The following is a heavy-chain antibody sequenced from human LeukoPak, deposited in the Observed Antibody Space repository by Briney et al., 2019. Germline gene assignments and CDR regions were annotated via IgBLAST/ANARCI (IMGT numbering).Heavy chain of an antibody. CDR2: ISSSSSYI. Sequence: GGSLRLSCAASGFTFSSYSMNWVRQAPGKGLEWVSSISSSSSYIYYADSVKGRFTISRDNSKNTLYLQMNSLRAEDTAVYYCAKRSLLWFGELSHFDYWGQGTLVTVSS. V-gene: IGHV3-21*01. CDR3: AKRSLLWFGELSHFDY. D-gene: IGHD3-10*01. J-gene: IGHJ4*02. CDR1: GFTFSSYS.